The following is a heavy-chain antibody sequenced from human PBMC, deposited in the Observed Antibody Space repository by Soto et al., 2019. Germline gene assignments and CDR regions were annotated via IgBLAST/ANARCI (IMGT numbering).Heavy chain of an antibody. V-gene: IGHV3-48*02. CDR1: GFTFSRYA. CDR3: VIDHRWAFDV. Sequence: EVPLVESGGGLVQPGGSLRVSCVASGFTFSRYALNCVRQAPGKGLVWVSYISVGGGSIFDADSVKGRFTISGGDATNSVYLLIYSLSDEYTAVYYCVIDHRWAFDVLGQWTMVPVSS. D-gene: IGHD2-15*01. J-gene: IGHJ3*01. CDR2: ISVGGGSI.